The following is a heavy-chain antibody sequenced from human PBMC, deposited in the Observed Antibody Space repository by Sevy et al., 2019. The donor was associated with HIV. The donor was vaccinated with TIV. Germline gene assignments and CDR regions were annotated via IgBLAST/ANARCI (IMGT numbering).Heavy chain of an antibody. D-gene: IGHD3-16*01. Sequence: ASVKVSCKASGFIFTNSAVQWVRQARGQPLEWIGWIVVGSGKTDYAQKFQERVTLTRDMSISTAYMELSSLRSEDTAVYYCAAEDMTTWGGPLGVFDIWGQGTVVTVSS. V-gene: IGHV1-58*01. CDR2: IVVGSGKT. CDR3: AAEDMTTWGGPLGVFDI. CDR1: GFIFTNSA. J-gene: IGHJ3*02.